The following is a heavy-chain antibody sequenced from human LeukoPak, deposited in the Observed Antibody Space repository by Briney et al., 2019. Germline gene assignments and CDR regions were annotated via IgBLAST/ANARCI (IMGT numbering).Heavy chain of an antibody. D-gene: IGHD2-15*01. CDR2: INHSGSS. CDR1: GGSFSGYY. J-gene: IGHJ4*02. CDR3: GVCSGGSCYFDY. Sequence: SETLSLTCAVYGGSFSGYYWRWIRQPPGKGLEWIGEINHSGSSNYNPSLKSRVTISVDTSKNHFSLELSSVTAADTVVYYCGVCSGGSCYFDYWGQGTLVTVSS. V-gene: IGHV4-34*01.